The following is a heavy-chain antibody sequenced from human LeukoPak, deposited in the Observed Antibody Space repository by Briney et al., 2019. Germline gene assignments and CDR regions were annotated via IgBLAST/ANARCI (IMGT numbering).Heavy chain of an antibody. CDR3: ARGNPVRMTTVTTLDY. Sequence: ASVKVSCKSSGYTFTGYYMHWVRQAPGQGLERKGWINPNSGGTNYAQKFQGRVTMTRDTSISTAYMELSRLRSDDTAVYYCARGNPVRMTTVTTLDYWGQGTLVTVSS. J-gene: IGHJ4*02. D-gene: IGHD4-17*01. CDR1: GYTFTGYY. V-gene: IGHV1-2*02. CDR2: INPNSGGT.